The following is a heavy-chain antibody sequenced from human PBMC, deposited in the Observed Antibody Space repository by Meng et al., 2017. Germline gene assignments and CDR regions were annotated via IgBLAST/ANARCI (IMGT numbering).Heavy chain of an antibody. CDR2: IIPIYGTA. J-gene: IGHJ4*02. CDR1: GGTFSSYA. Sequence: SVKVSCKASGGTFSSYAISWVRQAPGQGREWMGGIIPIYGTANYAQKFQGRVTITADESTSTAYMELSSLREEDTAVYYCARVGMDFWSGPNDYWGQGTLVTVSS. V-gene: IGHV1-69*13. D-gene: IGHD3-3*01. CDR3: ARVGMDFWSGPNDY.